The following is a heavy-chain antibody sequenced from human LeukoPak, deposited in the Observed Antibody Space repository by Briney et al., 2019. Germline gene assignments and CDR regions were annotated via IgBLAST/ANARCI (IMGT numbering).Heavy chain of an antibody. CDR3: ARDAVLWFGKLMEYWRCDP. Sequence: APVKVSYKASGYTFTSYGISWVRQTTEHGLKWMGWISAYNGNTNHAQKLQGRVTMTTDTSTSTAYMELRSLRSDDTAVYYCARDAVLWFGKLMEYWRCDPWGQGTLVTVSS. J-gene: IGHJ5*02. CDR2: ISAYNGNT. V-gene: IGHV1-18*01. D-gene: IGHD3-10*01. CDR1: GYTFTSYG.